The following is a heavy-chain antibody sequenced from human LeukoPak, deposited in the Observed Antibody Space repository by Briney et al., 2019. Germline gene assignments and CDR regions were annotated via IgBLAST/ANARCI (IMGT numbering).Heavy chain of an antibody. D-gene: IGHD2-2*01. J-gene: IGHJ3*02. CDR1: GYSISSGYY. V-gene: IGHV4-38-2*01. Sequence: PSETLSLTCAVSGYSISSGYYWGWIRQPPGKGLEWIGSIYHSGSTYYNPSLKSRVTISVDTSKNQFSLKLSSVNTADTAVYYCARHLGRDCSSTSCYRFGAFDIWGQGTMVTVSS. CDR3: ARHLGRDCSSTSCYRFGAFDI. CDR2: IYHSGST.